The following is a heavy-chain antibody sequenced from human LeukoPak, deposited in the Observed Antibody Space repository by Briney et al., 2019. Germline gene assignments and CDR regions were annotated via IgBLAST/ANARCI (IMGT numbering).Heavy chain of an antibody. CDR3: ARVGSNSWYYFDY. CDR2: ISNSGRYI. J-gene: IGHJ4*02. V-gene: IGHV3-21*01. CDR1: GFTFTSYI. Sequence: GGSLRLSCAAPGFTFTSYIMNWVRQVPGKGLEWVSSISNSGRYIYYADSMRGRFTISRDNAKNSLYLQMNNLRAEDTAVYFCARVGSNSWYYFDYWGQGTLVTVSS. D-gene: IGHD6-19*01.